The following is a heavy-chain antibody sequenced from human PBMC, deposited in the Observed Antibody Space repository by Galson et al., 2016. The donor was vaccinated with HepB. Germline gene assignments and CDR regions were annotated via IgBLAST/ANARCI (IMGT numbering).Heavy chain of an antibody. J-gene: IGHJ6*02. CDR1: GFTFSNFA. CDR3: ARDLGTSALPDV. CDR2: IGGGGGSP. D-gene: IGHD2-2*01. Sequence: SLRLSCAASGFTFSNFAMSWVRQAPGKGLEWVSAIGGGGGSPSYADSVKGRFTISRDISKSTLYLQMNSLRAEDTAVYYCARDLGTSALPDVWGQGTTVTVSS. V-gene: IGHV3-23*01.